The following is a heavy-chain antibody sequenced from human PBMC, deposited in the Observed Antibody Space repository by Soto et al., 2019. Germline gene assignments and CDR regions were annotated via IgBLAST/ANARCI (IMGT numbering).Heavy chain of an antibody. CDR3: PRGRLVTGRHYSYGLDV. Sequence: QVQLVQSGAEVKKPGASVKVSCKASGYTFTSYDINWVRQASGQGLEWMGWMNPNLGNTDYAQRFQGRVTMTRDTSTRTAYLELSNLESEDPAVSFCPRGRLVTGRHYSYGLDVWGQGTTVTVSS. V-gene: IGHV1-8*01. J-gene: IGHJ6*02. D-gene: IGHD2-21*02. CDR1: GYTFTSYD. CDR2: MNPNLGNT.